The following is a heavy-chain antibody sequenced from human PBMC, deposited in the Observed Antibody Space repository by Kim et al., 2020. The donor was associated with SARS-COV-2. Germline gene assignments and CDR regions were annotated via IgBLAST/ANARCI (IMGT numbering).Heavy chain of an antibody. J-gene: IGHJ6*02. V-gene: IGHV3-33*06. CDR1: GFTFSSYG. CDR3: AKDRGGYDILTGYYYYYGMDV. CDR2: IWYDGSNK. Sequence: GGSLRLSCAASGFTFSSYGMHWVRQAPGKGLEWVAVIWYDGSNKYYADSVKGRFTISRDNSKNTLYLQMNSLRAEDTAVYYCAKDRGGYDILTGYYYYYGMDVWGQWTTVTVSS. D-gene: IGHD3-9*01.